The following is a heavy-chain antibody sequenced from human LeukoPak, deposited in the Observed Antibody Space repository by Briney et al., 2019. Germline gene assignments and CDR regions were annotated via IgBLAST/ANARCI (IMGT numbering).Heavy chain of an antibody. CDR3: ARNYGDYDAFDI. J-gene: IGHJ3*02. CDR1: GFTFSSYS. D-gene: IGHD4-17*01. CDR2: ISSSSSYI. V-gene: IGHV3-21*01. Sequence: NPGGSLRLSCAASGFTFSSYSMNWVRQAPGKGLEWVSSISSSSSYIYYADSVKGRFTISRDNAKNPLYLQMNSLRAEDTAVYYCARNYGDYDAFDIWGQGTMVTVSS.